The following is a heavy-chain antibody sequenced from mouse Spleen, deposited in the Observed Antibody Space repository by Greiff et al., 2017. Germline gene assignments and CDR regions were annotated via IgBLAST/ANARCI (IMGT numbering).Heavy chain of an antibody. Sequence: VQLQQPGAELVMPGASVKLSCKASGYTFTSYWMHWVKQRPGQGLEWIGEIDPSDSYTNYNQKFKGKATLTVDKSSSTAYMQLSSLTSEDSAVYYCARDYAASKGFAYWGQGTLVTVSA. CDR2: IDPSDSYT. CDR1: GYTFTSYW. V-gene: IGHV1-69*01. J-gene: IGHJ3*01. D-gene: IGHD1-1*02. CDR3: ARDYAASKGFAY.